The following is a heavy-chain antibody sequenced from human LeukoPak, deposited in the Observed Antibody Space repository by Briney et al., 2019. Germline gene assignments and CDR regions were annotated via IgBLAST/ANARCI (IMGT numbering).Heavy chain of an antibody. CDR3: ARGWELDP. J-gene: IGHJ5*02. D-gene: IGHD1-26*01. CDR1: GFPFSRYW. CDR2: IKQDGSEK. V-gene: IGHV3-7*05. Sequence: VGSLRLSCAASGFPFSRYWLSWVRQAPGKGLEWVANIKQDGSEKSYVDSVKGRFTISRDNAKNSLYLQMNSLRVEDTAVYYCARGWELDPWGQGTPGTVSS.